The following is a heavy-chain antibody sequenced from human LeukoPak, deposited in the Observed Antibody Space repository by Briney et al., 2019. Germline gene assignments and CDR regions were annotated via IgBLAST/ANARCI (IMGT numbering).Heavy chain of an antibody. J-gene: IGHJ4*02. CDR1: GCSISSGDYY. CDR3: ARHVSDYYGSTYYFDY. V-gene: IGHV4-30-4*02. CDR2: IYYSGST. Sequence: SDTLSLTCTVSGCSISSGDYYWSWIRQPPGKGLEWIGYIYYSGSTYYNPSLKSRVTISVDTSKNQFSLKLSSVTAADTAVYYCARHVSDYYGSTYYFDYWGQGTLVTVSS. D-gene: IGHD3-10*01.